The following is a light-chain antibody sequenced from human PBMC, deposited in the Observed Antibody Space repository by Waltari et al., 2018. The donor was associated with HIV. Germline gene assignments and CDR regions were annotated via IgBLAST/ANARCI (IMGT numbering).Light chain of an antibody. CDR3: ATWDDSLNGYV. Sequence: QSVLTQPPSASGTPGQRVTISCSGSSANIGSRTVSWYQQLPGTAPKLLIYSNKQRPSGVPDRFSGSKSGTSAALAISGLQSEDEADYYCATWDDSLNGYVLGAGTRVTGL. CDR2: SNK. J-gene: IGLJ1*01. CDR1: SANIGSRT. V-gene: IGLV1-44*01.